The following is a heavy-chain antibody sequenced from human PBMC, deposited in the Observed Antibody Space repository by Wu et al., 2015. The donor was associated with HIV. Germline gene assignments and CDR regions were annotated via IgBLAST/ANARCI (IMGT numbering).Heavy chain of an antibody. J-gene: IGHJ6*03. CDR1: GYSFTDYY. D-gene: IGHD3-9*01. V-gene: IGHV1-2*02. CDR3: ARDWRFRGVFDDLYMDV. CDR2: INPDTGDT. Sequence: VLLEQSGAQIQKSGASVTVSCKTSGYSFTDYYIHWVRQAPGQGLQWMGYINPDTGDTNYSHNFKSSVTMSSDTSLSTVYMVLTRPRLNDTAIYYCARDWRFRGVFDDLYMDVWGNGTTVVVSS.